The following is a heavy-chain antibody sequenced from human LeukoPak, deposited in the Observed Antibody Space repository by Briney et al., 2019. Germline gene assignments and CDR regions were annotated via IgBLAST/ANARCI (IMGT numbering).Heavy chain of an antibody. V-gene: IGHV1-3*01. D-gene: IGHD6-13*01. Sequence: ASVKVSCKASGGTFSRYAINWVRQAPGQRLEWMGWINAGNGNTKYSQKFQGRVTITRDTSASTAYMELSSLRSEDTAVYYCARKGHSDKKSFDYWGQGTLVTVSS. CDR1: GGTFSRYA. J-gene: IGHJ4*02. CDR3: ARKGHSDKKSFDY. CDR2: INAGNGNT.